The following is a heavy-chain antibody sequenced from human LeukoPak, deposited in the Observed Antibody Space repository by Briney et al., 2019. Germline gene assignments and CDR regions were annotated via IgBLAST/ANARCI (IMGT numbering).Heavy chain of an antibody. Sequence: GGSLRLSCEASGFTFGTFGMAWVRQSPGKGLRWVSGITGSSTWTYYAASVKGRLTVSRDNSQNTLHLQMSSLRADDTAVYYCTRELVSSGTGYFDLWGRGTLVTVSS. D-gene: IGHD3-10*01. CDR3: TRELVSSGTGYFDL. J-gene: IGHJ2*01. CDR1: GFTFGTFG. V-gene: IGHV3-23*01. CDR2: ITGSSTWT.